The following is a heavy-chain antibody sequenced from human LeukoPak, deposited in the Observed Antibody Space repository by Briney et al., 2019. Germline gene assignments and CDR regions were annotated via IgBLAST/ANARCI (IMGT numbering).Heavy chain of an antibody. CDR2: ISSSISYI. Sequence: PGGSLRLSCAASGFTFSSDSMNWVRQAPGKGLEWVSSISSSISYIYYADSVKGRFTISRDNAKNSLYLQIHSLRAQDTAVYYCARREADILTGYSAIDDYWGQGTLVTVSS. J-gene: IGHJ4*02. CDR3: ARREADILTGYSAIDDY. D-gene: IGHD3-9*01. CDR1: GFTFSSDS. V-gene: IGHV3-21*01.